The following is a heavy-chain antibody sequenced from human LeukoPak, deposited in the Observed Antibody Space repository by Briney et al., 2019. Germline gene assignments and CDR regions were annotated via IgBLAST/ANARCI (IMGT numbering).Heavy chain of an antibody. D-gene: IGHD3-3*01. Sequence: ASVKVSCKASGYTFTSYGISWVRQAPGQGLEWMGWISAYNGNTNYAQKLQGRVTMTTDTSTSTAYMELRSLRSDDTAVYYCARDGRHYDFWSGYYDAFDIWGQGTMVTVSS. V-gene: IGHV1-18*01. J-gene: IGHJ3*02. CDR2: ISAYNGNT. CDR3: ARDGRHYDFWSGYYDAFDI. CDR1: GYTFTSYG.